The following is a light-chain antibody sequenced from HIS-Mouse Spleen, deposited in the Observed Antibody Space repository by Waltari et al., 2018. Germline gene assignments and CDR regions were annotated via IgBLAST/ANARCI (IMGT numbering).Light chain of an antibody. V-gene: IGLV3-25*03. CDR3: QSADSSGTYSVV. Sequence: SYELTQPPSVSVSPGQTARITCSGDALPKQYAYWYQQKPGQAPLLVINKESERPSGRPDRISGSSSGRTVTLTISGVQAEDEADYYCQSADSSGTYSVVFGGGTKLTVL. CDR2: KES. J-gene: IGLJ2*01. CDR1: ALPKQY.